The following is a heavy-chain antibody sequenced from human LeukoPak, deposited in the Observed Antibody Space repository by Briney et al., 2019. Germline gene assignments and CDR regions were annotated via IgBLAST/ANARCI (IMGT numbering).Heavy chain of an antibody. J-gene: IGHJ4*02. CDR3: AKGGDGNAKGDY. Sequence: PGGSLRLSCAASGFTFSSYSMNWVRQAPGKGLEWVSAISGSGGSTYYADSVKGRFTISRDNSKNTLYLQMNSLRAEDTAVYYCAKGGDGNAKGDYWGQGTLVTVSS. V-gene: IGHV3-23*01. D-gene: IGHD1-1*01. CDR1: GFTFSSYS. CDR2: ISGSGGST.